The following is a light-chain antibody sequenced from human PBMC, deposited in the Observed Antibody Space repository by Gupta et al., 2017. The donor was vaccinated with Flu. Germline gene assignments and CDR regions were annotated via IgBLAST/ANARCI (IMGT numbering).Light chain of an antibody. CDR3: QVWDSSSDRRV. Sequence: GGNNVESKPVQWYQQKAGQAPVLVVYDDRDRPSGIPERFSGSNYGNTATLTISSVEDGDEADYYCQVWDSSSDRRVFGGGTKLTVL. CDR1: NVESKP. J-gene: IGLJ3*02. V-gene: IGLV3-21*02. CDR2: DDR.